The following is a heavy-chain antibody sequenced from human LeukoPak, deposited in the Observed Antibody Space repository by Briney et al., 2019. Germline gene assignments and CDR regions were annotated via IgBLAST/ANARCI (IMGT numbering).Heavy chain of an antibody. J-gene: IGHJ4*02. CDR3: ARFPASGEMAYYFDY. D-gene: IGHD5-24*01. CDR1: GGSISSYY. Sequence: SETLSLTCTVSGGSISSYYWSWIRQPPGKGLEWLGYIYYSGSTNYNPSLKSRVTISVDTSKNQFSLKLSSVTAADTAVYYCARFPASGEMAYYFDYWGQGTLVTVSS. V-gene: IGHV4-59*01. CDR2: IYYSGST.